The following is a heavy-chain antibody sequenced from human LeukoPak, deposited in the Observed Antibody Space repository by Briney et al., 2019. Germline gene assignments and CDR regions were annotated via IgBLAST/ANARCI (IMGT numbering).Heavy chain of an antibody. D-gene: IGHD1-14*01. V-gene: IGHV3-30*18. J-gene: IGHJ4*02. CDR1: GFTFSSYG. Sequence: GGSLRLSCAASGFTFSSYGMHWVRQAPGKGLEWVAVISYDGSNKYYADSVKGRFTISRDNSKNALYLQMNSLRAEDTAVYYCAKDRVNPFDYWGKGTMVTVSS. CDR3: AKDRVNPFDY. CDR2: ISYDGSNK.